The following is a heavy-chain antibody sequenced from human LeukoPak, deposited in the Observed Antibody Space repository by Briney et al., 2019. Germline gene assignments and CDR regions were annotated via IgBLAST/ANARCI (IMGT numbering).Heavy chain of an antibody. CDR1: GFTFSSYS. D-gene: IGHD1-26*01. Sequence: GGSLRLSCAASGFTFSSYSMNWVRQAPGKGLEWVSSISSISSYIYCADSVKGRFTVSRDNAKNSLYLQMDSLRAEDTAVYYCARDPSGTYYPRVSGALDIWGQGTMVTVSS. V-gene: IGHV3-21*01. CDR2: ISSISSYI. CDR3: ARDPSGTYYPRVSGALDI. J-gene: IGHJ3*02.